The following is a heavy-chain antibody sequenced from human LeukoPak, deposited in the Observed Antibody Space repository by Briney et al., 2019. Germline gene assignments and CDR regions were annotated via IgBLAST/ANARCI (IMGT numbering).Heavy chain of an antibody. CDR2: INPKSSGA. J-gene: IGHJ4*02. Sequence: ASVKVSCKASGYTFTDYYMHWVRQAPGQGLEWMGWINPKSSGARYAQNFQGRVTMTRDRSISTAYVDLSRLSSDDTAVYYCAREAHGSGTYYSDYWGQGTLVTVSS. CDR1: GYTFTDYY. V-gene: IGHV1-2*02. D-gene: IGHD3-10*01. CDR3: AREAHGSGTYYSDY.